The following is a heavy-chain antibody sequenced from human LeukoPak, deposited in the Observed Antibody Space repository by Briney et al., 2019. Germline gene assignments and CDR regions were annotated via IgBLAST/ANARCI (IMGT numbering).Heavy chain of an antibody. CDR3: ARDGDIVVVPAAMPINIYYYYGMDV. D-gene: IGHD2-2*01. J-gene: IGHJ6*02. CDR1: GFXFSSYS. CDR2: ISSSSSTI. V-gene: IGHV3-48*02. Sequence: PGRSLRLSCAASGFXFSSYSMNWVRQAPGKGLEWVSYISSSSSTIYYADSVKGRFTISRDNAKNSLYLQMNSLRDEDTAVYYCARDGDIVVVPAAMPINIYYYYGMDVWAKGPRSPSP.